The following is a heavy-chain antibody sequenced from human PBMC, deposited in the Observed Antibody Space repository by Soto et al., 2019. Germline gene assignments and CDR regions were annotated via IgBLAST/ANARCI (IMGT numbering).Heavy chain of an antibody. CDR1: GGSISSSNW. J-gene: IGHJ4*02. CDR2: IYPSGIT. D-gene: IGHD1-26*01. Sequence: ASETLSLTCAVSGGSISSSNWWTWVRLPPGKGLEWIGEIYPSGITNYSPSLKSRVTMSVDKSKSQFSLKLNSVTAADTAMYYCAREAYKRGATNPFFDYWGQGTLVTVS. V-gene: IGHV4-4*02. CDR3: AREAYKRGATNPFFDY.